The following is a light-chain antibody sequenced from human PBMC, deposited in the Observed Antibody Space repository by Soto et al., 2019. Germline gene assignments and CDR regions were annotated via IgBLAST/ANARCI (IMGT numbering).Light chain of an antibody. CDR3: QQYGSSRT. CDR2: GAS. V-gene: IGKV3-20*01. J-gene: IGKJ1*01. Sequence: VLRQARGSPSFSLGETATLSCRASQSVSSSYLAWYQQKPGQAPRLLIYGASSRATGIPDRFSGSGSGTDFTLTISRLEPEDFAVYYCQQYGSSRTFGQGTKVDIK. CDR1: QSVSSSY.